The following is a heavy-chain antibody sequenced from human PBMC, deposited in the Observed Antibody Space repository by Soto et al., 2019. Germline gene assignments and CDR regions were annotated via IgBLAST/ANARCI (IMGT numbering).Heavy chain of an antibody. J-gene: IGHJ4*02. CDR2: IYHSGST. CDR1: GGSFSGYY. Sequence: SETLSLTCAVYGGSFSGYYWSWIRQHPGKGLEWIGEIYHSGSTNYNPSLKSRVTISVDTSKNQFSLKLSSVTAADTAVYYCARVRDRQLVGYWGQGTLVTVSS. D-gene: IGHD6-6*01. V-gene: IGHV4-34*01. CDR3: ARVRDRQLVGY.